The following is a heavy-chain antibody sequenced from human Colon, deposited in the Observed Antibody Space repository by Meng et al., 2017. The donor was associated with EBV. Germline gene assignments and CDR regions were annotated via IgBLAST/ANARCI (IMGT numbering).Heavy chain of an antibody. J-gene: IGHJ4*02. D-gene: IGHD2-2*01. V-gene: IGHV4-4*02. Sequence: QGERQGAGPVLADPAGPLSHTSAVSECSISTKYWWSWVRQPPGKGLEWIGEIYRGGGTNYNPSFKSRVTISVDTSNNHFSLKLSYVTAADTAVYYCARVRVIPAAVGFDYWGQGTLVTVSS. CDR3: ARVRVIPAAVGFDY. CDR1: ECSISTKYW. CDR2: IYRGGGT.